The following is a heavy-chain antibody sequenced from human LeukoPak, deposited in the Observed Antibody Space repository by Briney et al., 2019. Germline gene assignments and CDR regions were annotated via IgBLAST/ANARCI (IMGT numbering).Heavy chain of an antibody. Sequence: ASVKVSCKASGFTFTNFGFSWVRQAPGQGLEWMGWISAYNGATDYAQNLQGRVTMTTDESTSTAYMELSSLRSEDTAVYYCARARSPSSGYLLRDHNWFDPWGQGTLVTVSS. CDR2: ISAYNGAT. CDR1: GFTFTNFG. D-gene: IGHD3-22*01. CDR3: ARARSPSSGYLLRDHNWFDP. J-gene: IGHJ5*02. V-gene: IGHV1-18*01.